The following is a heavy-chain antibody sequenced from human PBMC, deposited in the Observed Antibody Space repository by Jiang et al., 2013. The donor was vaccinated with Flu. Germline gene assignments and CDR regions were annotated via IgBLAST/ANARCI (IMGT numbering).Heavy chain of an antibody. Sequence: SGAEVKKPGSSVKVSCKASGGTFSSYAISWVRQAPGQGLEWMGRIIPILGIANYAQKFQGRVTITADKSTSTAYMELSSLRSEDTAVYYCARLEVGATRWFDPWGQGTLVTVSS. D-gene: IGHD1-26*01. V-gene: IGHV1-69*04. CDR3: ARLEVGATRWFDP. J-gene: IGHJ5*02. CDR2: IIPILGIA. CDR1: GGTFSSYA.